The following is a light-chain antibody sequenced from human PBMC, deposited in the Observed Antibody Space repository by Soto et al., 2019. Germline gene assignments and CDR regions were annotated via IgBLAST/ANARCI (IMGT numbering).Light chain of an antibody. CDR3: QQYGSSGT. CDR1: QTVGSL. V-gene: IGKV3-20*01. J-gene: IGKJ1*01. CDR2: GAS. Sequence: IVIAQDSDPLSVSPGERATLSCRASQTVGSLLAWYQQKPGQAPRLLIYGASTRATDVPDRFSGSGSGADFTLSISRLEPEDFAVYYCQQYGSSGTFGQGTKVDIK.